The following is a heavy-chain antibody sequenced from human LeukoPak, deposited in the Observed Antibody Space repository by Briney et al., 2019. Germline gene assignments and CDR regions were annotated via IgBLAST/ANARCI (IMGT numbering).Heavy chain of an antibody. D-gene: IGHD6-13*01. CDR3: ARDWTAAGTGVSDY. CDR2: ISSSSSYI. J-gene: IGHJ4*02. CDR1: GFTFSSYS. Sequence: GGSLRLSCAASGFTFSSYSMNWVRQAPGKGLEWVSSISSSSSYIYYADSVKGRFTISRDNAKNSLYLQMNSLRAEDTAVYYCARDWTAAGTGVSDYWGQGTLVTVSS. V-gene: IGHV3-21*01.